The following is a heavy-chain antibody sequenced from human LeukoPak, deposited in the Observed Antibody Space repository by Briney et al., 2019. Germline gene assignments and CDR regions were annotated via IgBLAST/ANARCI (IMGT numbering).Heavy chain of an antibody. CDR3: ASSNEFYYDTSTYVDY. Sequence: GGSLRLSRAASGFTFSSYAMHWVRQAPGKGLEWVAVISYDGSNKYYADSVKGRFTISRDNSKNTLYLQMNSLRAEDTAVYYCASSNEFYYDTSTYVDYWGQGTLVTVSS. CDR1: GFTFSSYA. V-gene: IGHV3-30-3*01. D-gene: IGHD3-22*01. CDR2: ISYDGSNK. J-gene: IGHJ4*02.